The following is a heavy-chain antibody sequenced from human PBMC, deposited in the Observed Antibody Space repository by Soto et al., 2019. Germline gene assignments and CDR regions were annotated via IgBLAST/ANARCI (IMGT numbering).Heavy chain of an antibody. CDR3: AVTMVRGATHDY. D-gene: IGHD3-10*01. CDR2: INPSGGST. Sequence: ASVKVSCKASGYTFTSYYRHWVRQAPGQGLEWMGIINPSGGSTSYAQKFQGRVTMTRDTSTSTVYMELSSLRSEDTAVYYCAVTMVRGATHDYWGQGTLVTVSS. V-gene: IGHV1-46*01. CDR1: GYTFTSYY. J-gene: IGHJ4*02.